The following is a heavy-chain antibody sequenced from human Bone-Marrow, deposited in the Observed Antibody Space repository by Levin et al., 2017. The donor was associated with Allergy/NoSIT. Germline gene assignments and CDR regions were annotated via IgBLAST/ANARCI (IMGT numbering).Heavy chain of an antibody. CDR3: AKDHPSRGRPAFES. J-gene: IGHJ4*02. D-gene: IGHD6-13*01. V-gene: IGHV3-23*01. CDR1: GFAVSTRA. Sequence: GESLRLSCVVSGFAVSTRAMSWVRQAPGKGLEWVSSISNNQGKTYYTDSVKGRFTIFRDESQNTVYLQMSSLRAEDTAVYYCAKDHPSRGRPAFESWGQGTLVTVSS. CDR2: ISNNQGKT.